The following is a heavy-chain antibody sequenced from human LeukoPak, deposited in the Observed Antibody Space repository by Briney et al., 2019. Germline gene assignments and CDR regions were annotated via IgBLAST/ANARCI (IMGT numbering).Heavy chain of an antibody. V-gene: IGHV4-34*01. CDR3: AILYGDYEYYFDY. CDR2: INHSGST. D-gene: IGHD4-17*01. Sequence: SETLSLTCAVYGESFSGYYWSWIRQPPGKGPEWIGEINHSGSTNYNPSLKSRVTISVDTSKNQFPLKLSSVTAADTAVYYCAILYGDYEYYFDYWGQGTLVTVSS. J-gene: IGHJ4*02. CDR1: GESFSGYY.